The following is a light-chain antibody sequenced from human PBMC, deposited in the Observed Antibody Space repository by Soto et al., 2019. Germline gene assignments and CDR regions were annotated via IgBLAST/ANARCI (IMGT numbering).Light chain of an antibody. Sequence: AIRMTKSPSSLSASPGDRVTITCRASQGISSYLAWYQQKPGKAPKLLIYAASTLQSGVPSRFSGSGSGTDFTLTISCLQSEDFATYYCQQYYSYPRTFGRGTKVDIK. V-gene: IGKV1-8*01. J-gene: IGKJ1*01. CDR2: AAS. CDR3: QQYYSYPRT. CDR1: QGISSY.